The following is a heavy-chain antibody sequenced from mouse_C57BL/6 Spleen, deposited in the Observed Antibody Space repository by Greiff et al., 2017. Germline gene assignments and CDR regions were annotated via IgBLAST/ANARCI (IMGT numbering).Heavy chain of an antibody. CDR1: GYTFTSYT. Sequence: QVQLKQSGAELARPGASVKMSCKASGYTFTSYTMHWVKQRPGQGLEWIGYINPSSGYTKYNQKFKDKATLTADKSSSTAYMQLSSLTSEDSAVYYCARSNGSSSYAMDYWGQGTSVTVSS. D-gene: IGHD1-1*01. CDR3: ARSNGSSSYAMDY. J-gene: IGHJ4*01. V-gene: IGHV1-4*01. CDR2: INPSSGYT.